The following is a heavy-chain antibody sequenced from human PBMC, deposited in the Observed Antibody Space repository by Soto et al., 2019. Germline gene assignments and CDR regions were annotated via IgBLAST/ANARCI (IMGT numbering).Heavy chain of an antibody. V-gene: IGHV4-59*01. D-gene: IGHD2-21*01. CDR1: GDSISTYY. CDR3: ARTRMIESWIDY. J-gene: IGHJ4*01. Sequence: KSXETLSLTCYVSGDSISTYYWSWIRQPPGKGLEWIGYVYYSGSTLYNPSLESRVTLSIDMSKKQVSLKLNSVIAADTAVYYCARTRMIESWIDYWGHGTLVTVYS. CDR2: VYYSGST.